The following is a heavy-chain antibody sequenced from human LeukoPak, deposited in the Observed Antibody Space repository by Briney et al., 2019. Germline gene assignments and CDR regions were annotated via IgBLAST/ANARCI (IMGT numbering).Heavy chain of an antibody. CDR3: AGALGYSYGNYYYYYMDV. V-gene: IGHV1-2*02. CDR1: GYTFTGYY. D-gene: IGHD5-18*01. J-gene: IGHJ6*03. CDR2: INPNSGGT. Sequence: ASVKVSCKASGYTFTGYYMHWVRQAPGQGLEWMGWINPNSGGTNYAQKFQGRVTMTRDTSISTAYMELSRLRSDDTAVYYCAGALGYSYGNYYYYYMDVWGKGTTVTVSS.